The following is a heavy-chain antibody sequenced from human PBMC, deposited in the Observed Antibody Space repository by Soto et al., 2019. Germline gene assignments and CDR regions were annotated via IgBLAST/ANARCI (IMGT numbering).Heavy chain of an antibody. D-gene: IGHD1-26*01. CDR3: ARSAGGSYPQYDY. Sequence: EVQLLESGGDLVQPGGSLRLSCAASGFTFTTYGMSWVRQAPGKGLEWVSGISGSGTTTYDADSVKGRFTISRDNSKNTLYLQMNSLRAEDTAVYYCARSAGGSYPQYDYWGQGTLVTVSS. J-gene: IGHJ4*02. CDR1: GFTFTTYG. CDR2: ISGSGTTT. V-gene: IGHV3-23*01.